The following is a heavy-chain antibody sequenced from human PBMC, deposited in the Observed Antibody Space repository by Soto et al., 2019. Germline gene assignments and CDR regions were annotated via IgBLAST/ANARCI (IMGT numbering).Heavy chain of an antibody. CDR3: ASSYCGGDCYHAEYFQH. V-gene: IGHV3-7*01. CDR2: IKQDGSEK. Sequence: EVQLVESGGGLVQPGGSLRLSCAASGFTFSSYWMSWVRQAPGKGLEWVANIKQDGSEKYYVDSVKGRFTISRDNAKNSLYLQMNSLRAEDTAVYYCASSYCGGDCYHAEYFQHWGQGTLVTVSS. D-gene: IGHD2-21*01. CDR1: GFTFSSYW. J-gene: IGHJ1*01.